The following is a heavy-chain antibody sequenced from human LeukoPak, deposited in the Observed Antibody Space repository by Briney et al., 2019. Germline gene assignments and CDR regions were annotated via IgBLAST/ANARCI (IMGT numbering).Heavy chain of an antibody. J-gene: IGHJ5*02. CDR1: GFTFSSYS. V-gene: IGHV3-21*01. CDR3: ARTPGKYCSSTSCYRGWFDP. Sequence: GGSLRLSCAASGFTFSSYSMTWVRQAPGKGLEWVSSISSSSSYIYYADSVKGRFTISRDNAKNSLYLQMNSLRAEDTAVYYCARTPGKYCSSTSCYRGWFDPWGQGTLVTVSS. D-gene: IGHD2-2*02. CDR2: ISSSSSYI.